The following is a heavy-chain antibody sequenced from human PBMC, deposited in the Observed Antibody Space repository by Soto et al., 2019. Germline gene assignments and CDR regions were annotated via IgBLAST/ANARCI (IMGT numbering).Heavy chain of an antibody. CDR2: INHSGST. Sequence: SETLSLTCAVYGGSFSGYYWSWIRQPPGKGLEWIGEINHSGSTNYNPSLKSRVTISVDTSKNQFSLKLSSVTAADTAVHYCARARGYCTNGVCSLRAYYYMDVWGKGTTVTVSS. CDR3: ARARGYCTNGVCSLRAYYYMDV. CDR1: GGSFSGYY. J-gene: IGHJ6*03. D-gene: IGHD2-8*01. V-gene: IGHV4-34*01.